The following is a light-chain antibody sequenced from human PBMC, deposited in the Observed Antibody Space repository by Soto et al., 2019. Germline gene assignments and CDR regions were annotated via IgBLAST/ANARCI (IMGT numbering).Light chain of an antibody. CDR3: QQYGGSPRT. J-gene: IGKJ1*01. Sequence: EIVLTQSPGTLSLSPGEIAALSFRASRSVGESLAWYQQKPGQSPRLLIYGSSNRATGIPDRFSCSGSGTDFTLTITRLEPEDFAVYYCQQYGGSPRTFGRGTKVDIK. V-gene: IGKV3-20*01. CDR1: RSVGES. CDR2: GSS.